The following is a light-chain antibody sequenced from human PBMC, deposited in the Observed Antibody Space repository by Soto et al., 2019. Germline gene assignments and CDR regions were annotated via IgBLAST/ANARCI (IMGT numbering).Light chain of an antibody. V-gene: IGLV2-14*01. CDR1: SSDIGGYNY. J-gene: IGLJ1*01. CDR2: EVT. Sequence: QSALTQPASVSGSPGQSITISCTGTSSDIGGYNYVSWYQHHPGKAPKLMIYEVTNRPSGVSSRFSGSKSGNRASLTISGLLAEDEADYYCSSYTSSSTLDYVFGTGTKVT. CDR3: SSYTSSSTLDYV.